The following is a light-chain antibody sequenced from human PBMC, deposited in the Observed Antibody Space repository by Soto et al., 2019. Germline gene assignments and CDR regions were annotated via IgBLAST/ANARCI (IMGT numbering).Light chain of an antibody. CDR2: DVD. Sequence: QSALTQPASVSGSPGQSITISCTGTSSDVGGYNFVSWYQQHPGKAPRLMIFDVDNRPSGVSTRFSGSKSGNTASLTISGLQAEDEADYYCCSYSGSSTLVVFGGGTQLTVL. V-gene: IGLV2-14*03. CDR3: CSYSGSSTLVV. J-gene: IGLJ2*01. CDR1: SSDVGGYNF.